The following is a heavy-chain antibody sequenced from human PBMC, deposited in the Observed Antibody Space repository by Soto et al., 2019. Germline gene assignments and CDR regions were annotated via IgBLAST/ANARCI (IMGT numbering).Heavy chain of an antibody. V-gene: IGHV3-23*01. CDR1: GFTFSSSG. Sequence: GSLRLSCAGSGFTFSSSGMSWPRQAPGKGLEWVSFISNRGDATHYPDSSNARFIISRYNSKNTLYLQMNSMRAEYTAGYDCWRGGGLGYLDYRGQGALVTVSS. J-gene: IGHJ4*02. D-gene: IGHD5-12*01. CDR2: ISNRGDAT. CDR3: WRGGGLGYLDY.